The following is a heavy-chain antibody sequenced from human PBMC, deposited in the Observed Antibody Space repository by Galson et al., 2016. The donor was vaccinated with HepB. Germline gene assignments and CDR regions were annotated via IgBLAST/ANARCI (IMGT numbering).Heavy chain of an antibody. CDR3: ARERTTATGRFFDY. Sequence: SLRLSCAASGFTFSSYWMHWVRQAPGKGLVWVSRISTDGSGTSYADSVKGRFTISRDNAKNTLYLQMNNLRADDTAVYYCARERTTATGRFFDYWGQGALVPVSS. CDR2: ISTDGSGT. D-gene: IGHD1-1*01. V-gene: IGHV3-74*01. CDR1: GFTFSSYW. J-gene: IGHJ4*02.